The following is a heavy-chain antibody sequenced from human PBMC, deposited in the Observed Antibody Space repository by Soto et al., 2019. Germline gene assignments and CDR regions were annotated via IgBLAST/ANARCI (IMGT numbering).Heavy chain of an antibody. CDR2: IIPIFGTA. CDR1: GGTFSSYA. Sequence: GASVKVSCKASGGTFSSYAISWVRQAPGQGLEWMGGIIPIFGTANYAQKFQGRVTITADESTSTAYMELSSLRSEDTAVYYCARNIVVVPAAYKYNWFDPWGQGTLVTSPQ. CDR3: ARNIVVVPAAYKYNWFDP. V-gene: IGHV1-69*13. D-gene: IGHD2-2*01. J-gene: IGHJ5*02.